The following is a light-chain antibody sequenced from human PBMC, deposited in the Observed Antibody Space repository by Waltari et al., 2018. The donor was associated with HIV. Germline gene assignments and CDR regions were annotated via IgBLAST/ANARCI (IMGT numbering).Light chain of an antibody. CDR3: ASWDSSLSVGV. J-gene: IGLJ3*02. CDR1: SSHIAKNY. V-gene: IGLV1-51*02. CDR2: ENT. Sequence: QSVLTQPPSVSAAPGQKVTISCSGGSSHIAKNYVSWYQQSPGTAPRLLIYENTKRGSGRHDRFSGAKSATSATLDITGLQTGDEADYYCASWDSSLSVGVFGGGTRLTVL.